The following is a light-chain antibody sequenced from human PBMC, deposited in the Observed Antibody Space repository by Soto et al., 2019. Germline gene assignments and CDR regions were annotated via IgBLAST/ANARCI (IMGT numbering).Light chain of an antibody. CDR2: DND. CDR1: SSNIGNNY. CDR3: LTWDSSLSVAV. J-gene: IGLJ1*01. V-gene: IGLV1-51*01. Sequence: QSVLTQPPSVSSAPGQKVTISCSGSSSNIGNNYVSWYQHLPGTAPNLLIYDNDKRPSGIPDRFSGSKSGASATLDITGLQTGDEADFYCLTWDSSLSVAVFGTGTKVTVL.